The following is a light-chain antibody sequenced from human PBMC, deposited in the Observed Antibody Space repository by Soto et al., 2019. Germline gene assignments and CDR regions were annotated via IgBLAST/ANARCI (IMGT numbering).Light chain of an antibody. Sequence: QSVLTQPPSASGTPGQRVIISCSGSNSNIGTYTVNWYQQLPGTAPKLLIYTDYQRPSGVPDRFSGSRFGTSASLAISGLQPEDEADYYCASWDDSLSGGVFGGGTKLTVL. J-gene: IGLJ3*02. CDR3: ASWDDSLSGGV. CDR2: TDY. CDR1: NSNIGTYT. V-gene: IGLV1-44*01.